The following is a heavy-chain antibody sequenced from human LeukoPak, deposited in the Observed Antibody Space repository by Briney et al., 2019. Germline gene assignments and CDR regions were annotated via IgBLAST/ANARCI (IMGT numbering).Heavy chain of an antibody. CDR1: GFTFSSYS. CDR2: ISSSSSYI. V-gene: IGHV3-21*01. D-gene: IGHD6-19*01. Sequence: GGSLRLSCAASGFTFSSYSMNWVRQAPGKGLEWVSSISSSSSYIYYADSVKGRFTISGDNAKNSLYLQMNSLRAEDTAVYYCAREGIAVAGTGDYWGQGTLVTVSS. J-gene: IGHJ4*02. CDR3: AREGIAVAGTGDY.